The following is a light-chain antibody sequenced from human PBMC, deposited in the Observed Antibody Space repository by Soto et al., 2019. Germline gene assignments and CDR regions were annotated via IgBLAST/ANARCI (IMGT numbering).Light chain of an antibody. CDR2: GAS. CDR1: QSVSSN. J-gene: IGKJ5*01. Sequence: EIVMPQSPATLSVSPSERATLSCRACQSVSSNLAWYQQKPGQAPRLLIYGASSRATGIPDRFSGSGSGTDFTLAISRLEPEDFAVYYCQQYASSPPITFGQGTRLEIK. CDR3: QQYASSPPIT. V-gene: IGKV3-20*01.